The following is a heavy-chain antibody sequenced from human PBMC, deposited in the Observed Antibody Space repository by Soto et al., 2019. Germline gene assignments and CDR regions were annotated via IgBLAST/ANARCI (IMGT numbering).Heavy chain of an antibody. CDR3: ARLGSSSPFYYYYYGMDV. J-gene: IGHJ6*02. CDR1: GYSFTSYW. D-gene: IGHD6-6*01. Sequence: GESLKISYKGSGYSFTSYWIGWVRQMPGKGLEWMGIIYPGDSDTRYSPSFQGQVTISADKSISTAYLQWSSLKASDTAVYYCARLGSSSPFYYYYYGMDVWGQGTTVTVSS. V-gene: IGHV5-51*01. CDR2: IYPGDSDT.